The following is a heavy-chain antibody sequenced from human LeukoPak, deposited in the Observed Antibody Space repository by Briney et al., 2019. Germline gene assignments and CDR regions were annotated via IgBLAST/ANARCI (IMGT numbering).Heavy chain of an antibody. J-gene: IGHJ3*02. CDR3: ATITDAFDI. CDR2: IYHSGST. D-gene: IGHD5-24*01. CDR1: GGSISSGGYY. V-gene: IGHV4-30-2*01. Sequence: PSETLSLTCTVSGGSISSGGYYWSWIRQPPGKGLEWIGYIYHSGSTYYSPSLKSRVTISVDRSKNQFSLKLSSVTAADTAVYYCATITDAFDIWGQGTMVTVSS.